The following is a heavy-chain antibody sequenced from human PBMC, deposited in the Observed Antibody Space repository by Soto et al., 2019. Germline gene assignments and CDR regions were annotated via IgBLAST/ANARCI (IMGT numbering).Heavy chain of an antibody. D-gene: IGHD6-6*01. J-gene: IGHJ6*02. CDR3: ASPLYSSSAYYYYGMDV. CDR1: GGTFSSYA. CDR2: IIPIFGTA. Sequence: QVQLVQSGAEVKKPGSSVKVSCKASGGTFSSYAISWVRQAPGQGLEWMGGIIPIFGTANYAQKFQGRVTITADESTITAYMELSSLRSEDTAVYYCASPLYSSSAYYYYGMDVWGQGTTVTVSS. V-gene: IGHV1-69*12.